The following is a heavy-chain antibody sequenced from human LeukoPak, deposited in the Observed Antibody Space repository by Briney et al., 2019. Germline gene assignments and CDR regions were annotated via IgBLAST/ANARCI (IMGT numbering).Heavy chain of an antibody. CDR3: AKRANYGDFDY. J-gene: IGHJ4*02. V-gene: IGHV3-23*01. CDR2: ISGSGDIT. Sequence: GGSLRLPCVASGFTLSNYAMNWVRQAPGKGLEWVSTISGSGDITYSADSVKGRFTISRDNSKNTLYLQLNSLRDDDTAVYYCAKRANYGDFDYWGQGALVAVSS. D-gene: IGHD4-17*01. CDR1: GFTLSNYA.